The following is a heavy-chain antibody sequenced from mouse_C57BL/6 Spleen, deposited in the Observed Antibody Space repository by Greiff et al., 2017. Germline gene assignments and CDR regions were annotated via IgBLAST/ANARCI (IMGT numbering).Heavy chain of an antibody. D-gene: IGHD2-3*01. CDR2: IDPETGGT. Sequence: QVQLKQSGAELVRPGASVTLSCKASGYTFTDYEMHRVKQTPVHGLEWIGAIDPETGGTAYNQKFKGKAILTADKSSSTAYMELRSLTSEDSAVYYCTREGSYDGYPFAYWGQGTLVTVSA. CDR1: GYTFTDYE. V-gene: IGHV1-15*01. J-gene: IGHJ3*01. CDR3: TREGSYDGYPFAY.